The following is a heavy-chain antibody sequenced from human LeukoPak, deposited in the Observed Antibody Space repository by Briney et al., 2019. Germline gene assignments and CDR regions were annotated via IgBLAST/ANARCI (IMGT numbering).Heavy chain of an antibody. V-gene: IGHV3-53*01. D-gene: IGHD5-18*01. J-gene: IGHJ4*02. CDR1: GFTVSSNY. CDR2: IYSDNT. Sequence: PGGSLRLSCAASGFTVSSNYMSWVRQAPGKGLEWVSFIYSDNTHYSDSVKGRFTISRDNSKNTLYLQMNSLRAEDTAVYYCAKRIQSAMATGYWGQGTLATVSS. CDR3: AKRIQSAMATGY.